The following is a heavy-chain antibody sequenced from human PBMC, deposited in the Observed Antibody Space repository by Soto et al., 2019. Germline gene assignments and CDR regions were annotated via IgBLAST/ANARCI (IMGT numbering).Heavy chain of an antibody. D-gene: IGHD3-16*02. CDR3: TRDPPSDRH. V-gene: IGHV3-53*01. CDR2: IYSGGNT. J-gene: IGHJ4*02. Sequence: GGSLRLSCAASGFTVSNNYMSWVRQAPGKGLEWVSLIYSGGNTLYADSVRGRFTISRDGSKNTLYLQMNSLRAEDTAVYYCTRDPPSDRHWGQVTLVTVSS. CDR1: GFTVSNNY.